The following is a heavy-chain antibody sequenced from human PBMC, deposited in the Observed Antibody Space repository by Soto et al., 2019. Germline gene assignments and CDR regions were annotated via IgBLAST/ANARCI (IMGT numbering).Heavy chain of an antibody. CDR1: GYTFTSYG. CDR2: ISGSGGST. CDR3: AKMGGYSSSWYQPYFDY. V-gene: IGHV3-23*01. D-gene: IGHD6-13*01. Sequence: SCKASGYTFTSYGISWVRQAPGKGLEWVSAISGSGGSTYYADSVKGRFTISRDNSKNTLYLQMNSLRAEDTAVYYCAKMGGYSSSWYQPYFDYWGQGTLVTVSS. J-gene: IGHJ4*02.